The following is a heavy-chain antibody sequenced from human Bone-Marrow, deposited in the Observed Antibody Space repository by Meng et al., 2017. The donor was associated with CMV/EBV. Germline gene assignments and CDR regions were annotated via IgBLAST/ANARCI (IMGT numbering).Heavy chain of an antibody. CDR1: GFTFSSYW. J-gene: IGHJ6*02. CDR2: INSDGSST. CDR3: ARDDREGSYSYYYYGMDV. D-gene: IGHD1-26*01. Sequence: GGSLRLSCAASGFTFSSYWMHWVRQAPGKGLVWVSRINSDGSSTSYADSVKGRFTISRDNAKNTLYLQMNSLRAEDTAVYYCARDDREGSYSYYYYGMDVWGQGTMVTVSS. V-gene: IGHV3-74*01.